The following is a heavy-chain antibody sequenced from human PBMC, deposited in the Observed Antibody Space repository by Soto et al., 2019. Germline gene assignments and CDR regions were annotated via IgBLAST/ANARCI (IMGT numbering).Heavy chain of an antibody. J-gene: IGHJ4*02. V-gene: IGHV3-30*03. Sequence: PGGSLRLSCAASGFTFSSYGMHWVRQAPGKGLEWVAVISYDGSNKYYADSVKGRFTISRDNSKNTLYLQMNSLRAEDTAVYYCAISMIVVVTPTFDYWGQGTLVTVSS. CDR2: ISYDGSNK. CDR3: AISMIVVVTPTFDY. D-gene: IGHD3-22*01. CDR1: GFTFSSYG.